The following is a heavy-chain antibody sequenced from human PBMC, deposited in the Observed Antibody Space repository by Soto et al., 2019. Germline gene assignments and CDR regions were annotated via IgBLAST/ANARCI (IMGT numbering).Heavy chain of an antibody. CDR3: ARQLGMAGLSYFDY. CDR2: IWYDGSNK. J-gene: IGHJ4*02. D-gene: IGHD6-19*01. CDR1: GFTFSSYG. Sequence: QVQLAESGGGVVQPGRSLRLSCAASGFTFSSYGMHWVRQAPGKGLEWVAVIWYDGSNKYYADSVKGRFTISRDNSKNTLYLQMNSLRAEDTAVYYCARQLGMAGLSYFDYWGQGTLVTVSS. V-gene: IGHV3-33*01.